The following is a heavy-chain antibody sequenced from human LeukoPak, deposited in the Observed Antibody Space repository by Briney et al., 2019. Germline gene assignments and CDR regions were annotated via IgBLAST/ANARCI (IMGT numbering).Heavy chain of an antibody. CDR2: IYYSGST. D-gene: IGHD3-10*01. CDR1: GGSISSYY. CDR3: ARDLGGVDY. V-gene: IGHV4-59*01. J-gene: IGHJ4*02. Sequence: KPSETLSLTCTVSGGSISSYYWSWIRQPPGKGLEWIGYIYYSGSTNYNPSLKSPVTISVDTSKNQFSLKLSSVTAADTAVYYCARDLGGVDYWGQGTLVTVSS.